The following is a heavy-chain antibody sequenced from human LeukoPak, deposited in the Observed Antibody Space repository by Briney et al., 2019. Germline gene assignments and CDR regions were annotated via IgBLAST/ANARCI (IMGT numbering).Heavy chain of an antibody. V-gene: IGHV3-66*04. CDR2: IYSGGST. J-gene: IGHJ4*02. CDR1: GFTVSSNY. Sequence: GGSLRLSCAASGFTVSSNYMSWVRQAPGKGLEWVSVIYSGGSTYYADSVKGGFTISRDNSKNTLYLQMNSLRAEDTAVYYCARQGSSTSFDYWGQGTLVTVSS. CDR3: ARQGSSTSFDY. D-gene: IGHD2-2*01.